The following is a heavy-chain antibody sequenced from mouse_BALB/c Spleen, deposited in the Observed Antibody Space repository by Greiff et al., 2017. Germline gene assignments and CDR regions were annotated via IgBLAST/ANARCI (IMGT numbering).Heavy chain of an antibody. V-gene: IGHV2-9*02. J-gene: IGHJ4*01. Sequence: QVQLKESGPGLVAPSQSLSITCTVSGFSLTSYGVHWVRQPPGKGLEWLGVIWAGGSTNYNSALMTRLSISKDNSKSQVFLKMNSLQTDDTAMYYCARDRGYGNYAMDYWGQGTSVTVSS. CDR2: IWAGGST. D-gene: IGHD2-10*02. CDR3: ARDRGYGNYAMDY. CDR1: GFSLTSYG.